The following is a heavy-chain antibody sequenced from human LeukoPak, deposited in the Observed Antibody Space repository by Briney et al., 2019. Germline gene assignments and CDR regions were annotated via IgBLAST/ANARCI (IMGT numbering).Heavy chain of an antibody. CDR3: ARGYYYDSSGRYFDY. CDR1: GFAFSTRAVG. Sequence: SGPTLVKPTPTLALTCTFSGFAFSTRAVGVGWIRQPPGKALGWIALIYWDDDKRYSPSLKSRLTITKDTSKNQVVLTMTNMDPVDTATYYCARGYYYDSSGRYFDYWGQGTLVTVSS. V-gene: IGHV2-5*02. J-gene: IGHJ4*02. D-gene: IGHD3-22*01. CDR2: IYWDDDK.